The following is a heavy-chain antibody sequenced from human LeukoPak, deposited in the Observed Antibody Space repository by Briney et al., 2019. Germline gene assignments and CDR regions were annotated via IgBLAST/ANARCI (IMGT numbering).Heavy chain of an antibody. J-gene: IGHJ4*02. Sequence: ASVKVSCKVSGYTLTELSMHWVRQAPGKGLEWMGGFDPEDGETIYAQKFQGRVTMTEDTSTDTAYMELSSLRSEGTAVYYCATRQSTTVVSEFDYWGQGTLVTVSS. CDR2: FDPEDGET. D-gene: IGHD4-23*01. CDR3: ATRQSTTVVSEFDY. V-gene: IGHV1-24*01. CDR1: GYTLTELS.